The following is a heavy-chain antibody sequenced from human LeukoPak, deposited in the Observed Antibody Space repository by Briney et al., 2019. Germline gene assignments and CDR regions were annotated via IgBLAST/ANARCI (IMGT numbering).Heavy chain of an antibody. D-gene: IGHD2-2*01. CDR3: AKDTSSTYEYYFDY. Sequence: GGSLGLSCAASGFTFSSYEMNWVRQAPGKGLEWVSYISSSGTAIYYADSVKGRFTISRDNSKNTLYLQMNSLRAEDTAVYYCAKDTSSTYEYYFDYWGQGTLVTVSS. J-gene: IGHJ4*02. CDR2: ISSSGTAI. CDR1: GFTFSSYE. V-gene: IGHV3-48*03.